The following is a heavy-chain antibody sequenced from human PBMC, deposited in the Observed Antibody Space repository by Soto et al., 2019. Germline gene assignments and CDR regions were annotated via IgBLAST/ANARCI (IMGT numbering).Heavy chain of an antibody. D-gene: IGHD3-22*01. CDR3: AKIESRFFYHSTGYYPLDY. Sequence: VPSQRVSWAASECTFRNYGMHCVRQAPAKTLEWFSALGGSGVSTYYADYVVGWFTISRDNSKNTVYLQMNSLRAEVTAVYYCAKIESRFFYHSTGYYPLDYCGQGTLVTVSS. CDR2: LGGSGVST. V-gene: IGHV3-23*01. CDR1: ECTFRNYG. J-gene: IGHJ4*02.